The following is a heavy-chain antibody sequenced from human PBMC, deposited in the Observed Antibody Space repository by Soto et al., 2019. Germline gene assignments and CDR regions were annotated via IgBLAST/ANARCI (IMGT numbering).Heavy chain of an antibody. CDR3: ARKDKSGYFNWFDP. CDR2: IFPSDSDT. J-gene: IGHJ5*02. D-gene: IGHD3-22*01. Sequence: VESLKLSCRTSGYRFTSYWISWLLQMPGKGLEWMGIIFPSDSDTRYSPSFQGQVTISADRSTSTVFLQWASLKASDTAVYFCARKDKSGYFNWFDPWGQGTLVTVSS. CDR1: GYRFTSYW. V-gene: IGHV5-51*01.